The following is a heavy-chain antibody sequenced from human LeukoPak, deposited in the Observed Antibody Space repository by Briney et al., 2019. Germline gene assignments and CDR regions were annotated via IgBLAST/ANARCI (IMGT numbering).Heavy chain of an antibody. CDR1: GFTFSSYW. CDR2: IRQDGSEK. Sequence: GGSLRLSCAASGFTFSSYWMSWVRQAPGKGLEWVANIRQDGSEKYYVDSVKGRFTISRDNAKNSLYLQMNSLRAEDTAVYYCARDIAARGGAFDYWGQGTLVTVSS. D-gene: IGHD6-13*01. V-gene: IGHV3-7*01. CDR3: ARDIAARGGAFDY. J-gene: IGHJ4*02.